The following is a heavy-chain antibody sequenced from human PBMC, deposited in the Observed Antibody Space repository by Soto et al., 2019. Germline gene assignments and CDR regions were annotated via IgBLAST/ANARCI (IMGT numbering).Heavy chain of an antibody. CDR1: GYTFPSYY. CDR2: INPSGGST. D-gene: IGHD3-9*01. CDR3: ARAGYDILTGSTEREGMDV. J-gene: IGHJ6*02. V-gene: IGHV1-46*01. Sequence: ASVKVSCKASGYTFPSYYMHWVRQAPGQGLEWMGIINPSGGSTSYAQKFQGRVTMTRDTSTSTVYMELSSLRSEDTAVYYCARAGYDILTGSTEREGMDVWGQGTTVTVSS.